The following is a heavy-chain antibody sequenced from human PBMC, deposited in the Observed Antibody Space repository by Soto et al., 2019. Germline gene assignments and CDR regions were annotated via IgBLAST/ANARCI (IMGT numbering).Heavy chain of an antibody. V-gene: IGHV6-1*01. CDR1: GDSVSSSSVT. CDR3: VRLIGNSWLDF. Sequence: PSQTLSLTCAISGDSVSSSSVTWNWIRQSPSRGLEWLGRTYYRSTWYNDYAESVKSRITINPDTSKNQFSLHLNSVTPEDTAVYYCVRLIGNSWLDFWGQGTLVTVSS. J-gene: IGHJ5*01. CDR2: TYYRSTWYN. D-gene: IGHD1-26*01.